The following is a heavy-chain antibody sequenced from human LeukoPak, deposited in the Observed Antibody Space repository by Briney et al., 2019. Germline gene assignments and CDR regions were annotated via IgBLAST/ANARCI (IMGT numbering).Heavy chain of an antibody. CDR2: SQNDGTTK. CDR3: GRDVDL. CDR1: GLTFTNHW. Sequence: GWALRLSCVACGLTFTNHWIHWIRQAPGPGLVAGSRSQNDGTTKEYADSVKGRFTISRDNAKNTVYLQMNSLRAEDTAVYYCGRDVDLWGQGTVVTVSA. V-gene: IGHV3-74*03. J-gene: IGHJ3*01.